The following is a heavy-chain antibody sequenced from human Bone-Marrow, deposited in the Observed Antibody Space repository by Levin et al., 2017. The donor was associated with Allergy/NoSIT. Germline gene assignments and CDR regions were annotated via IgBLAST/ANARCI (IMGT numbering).Heavy chain of an antibody. CDR2: IYKTGTT. V-gene: IGHV4-59*01. J-gene: IGHJ2*01. D-gene: IGHD3-10*01. CDR1: GASMTTYY. CDR3: ARDSGSGSFYNRYFDL. Sequence: SQTLSLTCNVSGASMTTYYWSWIRQSPGKAPEWIGYIYKTGTTNYNPSLKSRVTMSLDTSKSQFSLNLSSMTAADTAIYYCARDSGSGSFYNRYFDLWGRGTLVTVSS.